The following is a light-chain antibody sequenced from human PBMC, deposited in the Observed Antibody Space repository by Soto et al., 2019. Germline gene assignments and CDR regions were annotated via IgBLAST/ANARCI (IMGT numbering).Light chain of an antibody. Sequence: EIVLTQSPGTLSLSPGESATLSCRASQSVSRNSLAWYQQKPGQAPRLLIYGASSRATGIPDRFSGSGSGTDFTLTISRLEPEDFAVFYCQRYGSSLYTFGQGTKLEIK. J-gene: IGKJ2*01. CDR1: QSVSRNS. V-gene: IGKV3-20*01. CDR2: GAS. CDR3: QRYGSSLYT.